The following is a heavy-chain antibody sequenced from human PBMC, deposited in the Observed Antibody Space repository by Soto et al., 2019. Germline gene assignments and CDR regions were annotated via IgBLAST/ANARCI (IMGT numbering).Heavy chain of an antibody. CDR2: IYYSGST. CDR3: AAAPSY. CDR1: GGSISGYY. J-gene: IGHJ4*02. D-gene: IGHD2-15*01. Sequence: SETLSLTCSVSGGSISGYYWSWIRQTPEKGLEWIGYIYYSGSTNYNPSLKSRVTMLIDMSKNQFSLKLTSVSAADTAVYYCAAAPSYWGQGILVTVSS. V-gene: IGHV4-59*01.